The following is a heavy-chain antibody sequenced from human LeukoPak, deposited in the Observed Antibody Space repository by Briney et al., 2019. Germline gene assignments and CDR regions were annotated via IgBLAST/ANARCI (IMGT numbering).Heavy chain of an antibody. V-gene: IGHV4-61*03. D-gene: IGHD1-1*01. Sequence: SETLSLICTVSGGSVRSDSNYWSWIRQPPGKGLEWIGYIGYSGTTDYNPSLKSRVTMSLGTSKNDLSLKLDSVTAADTAVYFCARGYRNNWRFDSWGQGTLVTVSS. J-gene: IGHJ4*02. CDR2: IGYSGTT. CDR1: GGSVRSDSNY. CDR3: ARGYRNNWRFDS.